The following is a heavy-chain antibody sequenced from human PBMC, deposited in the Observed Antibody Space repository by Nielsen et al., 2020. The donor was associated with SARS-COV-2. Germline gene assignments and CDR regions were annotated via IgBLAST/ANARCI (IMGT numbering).Heavy chain of an antibody. Sequence: GGSLRLSCAASGFTFSSYWMSWVRQAPGKGLEWVSGISWNSGSIGYADSVKGRFTISRDNAKNSLYLQMNSLRAEDTALYYCAIEGSGSHSFDYWGQGTLVTVSS. J-gene: IGHJ4*02. CDR1: GFTFSSYW. CDR2: ISWNSGSI. V-gene: IGHV3-9*01. CDR3: AIEGSGSHSFDY. D-gene: IGHD1-26*01.